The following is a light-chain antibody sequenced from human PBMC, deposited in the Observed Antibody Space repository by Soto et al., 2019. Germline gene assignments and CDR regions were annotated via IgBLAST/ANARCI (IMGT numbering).Light chain of an antibody. CDR2: GAS. CDR1: QSVNSN. J-gene: IGKJ2*01. V-gene: IGKV3D-15*01. Sequence: EILMTQSPATLSVSPGDRGTLSCRASQSVNSNLAWYQQKPGHAPRLLIDGASTRATGIPARFSGSGSGTEFTLTISSLQSEDFAVYYCQQYNNWPYPFGQGTKVDIK. CDR3: QQYNNWPYP.